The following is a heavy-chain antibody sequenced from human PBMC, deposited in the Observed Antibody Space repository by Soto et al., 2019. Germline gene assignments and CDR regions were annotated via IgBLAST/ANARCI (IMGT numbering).Heavy chain of an antibody. Sequence: QVQLVQSGAEVKEPGASVKVSCKASGYTFTSYFMHWVRQAPGQGLEWMGWINPNTGGTNYAQKFQGRVTLTRDTSINTAYMELSRLRSDDTAVYYCARDRRAVTEAVNVFDYWGQGTLVTVS. CDR2: INPNTGGT. J-gene: IGHJ4*02. V-gene: IGHV1-2*02. D-gene: IGHD4-4*01. CDR3: ARDRRAVTEAVNVFDY. CDR1: GYTFTSYF.